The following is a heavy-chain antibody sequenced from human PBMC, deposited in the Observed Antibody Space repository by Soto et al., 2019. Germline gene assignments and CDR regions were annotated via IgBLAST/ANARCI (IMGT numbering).Heavy chain of an antibody. CDR1: GFTFSDYW. J-gene: IGHJ6*03. Sequence: EVQLVESGGGLVQPGESLRLSCAASGFTFSDYWMHWVRQAPGKGLEWVSRIKRDGSTANHADSVKGRFSISRDNAKRTRYLEMNSLRVEDTADYYCARGVINYSYQDVWGKGNTVTVSS. V-gene: IGHV3-74*01. D-gene: IGHD2-21*01. CDR2: IKRDGSTA. CDR3: ARGVINYSYQDV.